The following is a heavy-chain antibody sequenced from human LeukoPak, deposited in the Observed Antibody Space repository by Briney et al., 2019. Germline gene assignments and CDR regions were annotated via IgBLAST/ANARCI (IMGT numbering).Heavy chain of an antibody. V-gene: IGHV4-39*01. D-gene: IGHD2-2*02. CDR1: GGSISSSSYY. CDR2: IYYSGST. Sequence: SETLSLTCTVSGGSISSSSYYWGWIRQPPGKGLEWIGSIYYSGSTYYNPSLKSRVTISVDTSKNQFSLKLSSVTAADTAVYYCARPDGSSTSCYRSLGAFDIWGQGTMVTVSS. J-gene: IGHJ3*02. CDR3: ARPDGSSTSCYRSLGAFDI.